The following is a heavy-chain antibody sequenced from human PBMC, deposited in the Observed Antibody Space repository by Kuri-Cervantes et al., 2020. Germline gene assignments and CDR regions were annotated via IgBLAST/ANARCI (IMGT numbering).Heavy chain of an antibody. CDR2: IIPIFGTA. Sequence: SVKVSCKASGGTFSSYAISWVRQAPGQGLEWMGGIIPIFGTANYAQKFQGRVTITTDESTSTAYMELSSLRSDDTAVYYCARDDSKYYYDSSGYWGYFQHWGQGTLVTVSS. CDR3: ARDDSKYYYDSSGYWGYFQH. J-gene: IGHJ1*01. D-gene: IGHD3-22*01. CDR1: GGTFSSYA. V-gene: IGHV1-69*05.